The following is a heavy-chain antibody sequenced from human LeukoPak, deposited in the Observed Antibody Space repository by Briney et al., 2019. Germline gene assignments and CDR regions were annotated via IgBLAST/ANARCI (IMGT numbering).Heavy chain of an antibody. CDR2: IYSGGST. V-gene: IGHV3-66*01. CDR3: ARATRIAHLGYYFDY. CDR1: GFTVSSNY. J-gene: IGHJ4*02. Sequence: GGSLRLSCAVSGFTVSSNYMSWVRQARGKGLEWVSVIYSGGSTYYADSVKGRFTISRDNSKNTLYLQMNSLRAEDTAVYYCARATRIAHLGYYFDYWGQGTLVTVSS. D-gene: IGHD6-13*01.